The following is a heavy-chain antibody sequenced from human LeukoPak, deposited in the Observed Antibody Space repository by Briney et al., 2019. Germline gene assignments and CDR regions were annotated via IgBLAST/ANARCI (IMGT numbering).Heavy chain of an antibody. D-gene: IGHD3-3*01. V-gene: IGHV4-39*07. CDR3: ASSYYDFWSGYAANQQAQYFDY. CDR1: GGSIGSSSYY. Sequence: SETLSLTCTVSGGSIGSSSYYWGWIRQPPGKGLEWIGSIYYSGSTYYDPSLKSRVTISVDTSKNQFSLRLSSVTAADTAVYYCASSYYDFWSGYAANQQAQYFDYWGQGTLVTVSS. J-gene: IGHJ4*02. CDR2: IYYSGST.